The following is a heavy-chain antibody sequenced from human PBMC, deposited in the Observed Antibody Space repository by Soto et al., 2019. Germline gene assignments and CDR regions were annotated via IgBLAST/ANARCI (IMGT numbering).Heavy chain of an antibody. CDR1: GNTFSKYY. Sequence: ASVKVSCKASGNTFSKYYIHWVRQAPGQGLEWMGTINPSGGHTTYAQKFLGRFTISRDNAKNSLYLQMNSLRAEDTAVYYCARGTVTSGLDYWGQGTLVTVSS. CDR2: INPSGGHT. CDR3: ARGTVTSGLDY. D-gene: IGHD4-17*01. J-gene: IGHJ4*02. V-gene: IGHV1-46*01.